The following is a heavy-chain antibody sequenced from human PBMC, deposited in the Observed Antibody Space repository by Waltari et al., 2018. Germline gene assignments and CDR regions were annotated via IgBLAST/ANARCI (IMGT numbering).Heavy chain of an antibody. CDR2: ITASGGSA. V-gene: IGHV3-23*01. CDR1: GFPFGSHS. Sequence: EEHLLESGGDLVQPGGSRVLPWPASGFPFGSHSMTWVRQAPGMGLEWVSTITASGGSAFYADSVKGRLTISRDNSKNTLYLQMNSLRAEDTAVYYCAKDGHSVSYYYYMDVWGKGTTVTVSS. CDR3: AKDGHSVSYYYYMDV. D-gene: IGHD3-3*02. J-gene: IGHJ6*03.